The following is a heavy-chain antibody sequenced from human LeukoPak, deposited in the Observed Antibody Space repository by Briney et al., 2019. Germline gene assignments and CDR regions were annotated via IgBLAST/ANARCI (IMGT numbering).Heavy chain of an antibody. J-gene: IGHJ4*02. CDR2: IYYSGST. Sequence: PSETLSLTCTVSGDSISSYYWSWIRQPPGKGLEGIGYIYYSGSTNYNPSLKSRVTISVDTSKNQFSLRLSSVTAADTAVYYCARVNDYDSSGTDYWGQGTLVTVSS. CDR3: ARVNDYDSSGTDY. V-gene: IGHV4-59*01. CDR1: GDSISSYY. D-gene: IGHD3-22*01.